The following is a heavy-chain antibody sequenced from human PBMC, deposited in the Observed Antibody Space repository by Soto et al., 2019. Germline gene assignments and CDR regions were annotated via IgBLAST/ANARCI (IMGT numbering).Heavy chain of an antibody. D-gene: IGHD2-15*01. CDR3: ARGEVVASTLIPCHFDY. J-gene: IGHJ4*02. CDR1: GYTFTNYF. Sequence: QVQLVQSGAEVKKPGASVKVSCKASGYTFTNYFLHWVRQSPGQGLEWMGIINPSAGSTNFALKFQDRFTMTRDTSTGTVYMELSSLRSEDTAVYFCARGEVVASTLIPCHFDYWGQGTPVTVSS. CDR2: INPSAGST. V-gene: IGHV1-46*03.